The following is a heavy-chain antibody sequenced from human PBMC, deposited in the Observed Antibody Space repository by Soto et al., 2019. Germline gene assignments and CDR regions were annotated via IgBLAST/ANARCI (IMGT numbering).Heavy chain of an antibody. J-gene: IGHJ3*02. CDR1: GYTFTSYG. V-gene: IGHV1-18*01. D-gene: IGHD3-9*01. CDR3: ARVQYYDILTGYPTSFDI. Sequence: ASVKVSCKASGYTFTSYGISWVRQAPGQGLEWMGWISAYNGNTNYAQKLQGRVTMTTDTSTSTAYMELRSLRSDDTAVYYCARVQYYDILTGYPTSFDIWGQGTMVTVSS. CDR2: ISAYNGNT.